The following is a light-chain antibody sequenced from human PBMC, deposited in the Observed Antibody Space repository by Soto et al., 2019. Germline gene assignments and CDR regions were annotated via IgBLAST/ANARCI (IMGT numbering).Light chain of an antibody. V-gene: IGKV1-5*03. CDR3: QQYSSYPLT. J-gene: IGKJ4*01. CDR1: QSISTW. Sequence: DIQMTQSPSTLSASVGDGVTITCRASQSISTWLAWYQQKPGKAPKLLIYKASRLEGGVPSRFSGSGSGADVNITISSLQPDDFATYYCQQYSSYPLTVGGGTPVVIK. CDR2: KAS.